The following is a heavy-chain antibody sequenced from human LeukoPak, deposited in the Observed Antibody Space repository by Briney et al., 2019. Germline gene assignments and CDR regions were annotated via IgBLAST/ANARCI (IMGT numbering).Heavy chain of an antibody. CDR3: ARWPAVVDVDV. V-gene: IGHV1-2*02. CDR1: GYTFAAYY. CDR2: VNPNGGGT. Sequence: ASVKVSCRASGYTFAAYYIHWVRQAPGQGLEWMGWVNPNGGGTNYPQKFKDRLTMTRDTSISTAYVELSSLRSDDTAVYYCARWPAVVDVDVWGKGTTVTVSS. J-gene: IGHJ6*04. D-gene: IGHD2-2*01.